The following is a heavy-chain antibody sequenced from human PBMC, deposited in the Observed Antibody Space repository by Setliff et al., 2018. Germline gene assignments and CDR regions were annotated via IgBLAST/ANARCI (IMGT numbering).Heavy chain of an antibody. Sequence: SETLSLTCSVSSGSIGSHYWNWMRQPPGKGLEWIGHVFHTGSAKYNPSLRSRVAISVDTSENYFSLRLTSVTAADTAVYYCARAPPSVPYGDYGPRQYFDLWGRGSLVTVSS. CDR3: ARAPPSVPYGDYGPRQYFDL. CDR2: VFHTGSA. CDR1: SGSIGSHY. D-gene: IGHD4-17*01. V-gene: IGHV4-59*11. J-gene: IGHJ2*01.